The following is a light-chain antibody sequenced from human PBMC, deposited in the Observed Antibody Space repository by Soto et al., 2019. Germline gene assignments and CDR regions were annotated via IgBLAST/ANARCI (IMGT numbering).Light chain of an antibody. CDR2: DVS. CDR1: SSDVGSFDS. Sequence: QSALTQPASVSGSPGQPITISCTGTSSDVGSFDSVAWYQHNPGKAPKLMIYDVSNRPSGVSSRFSGSKSGNTASLSISGLQTEDEANYYCSSFTTSSTLVFGTGTKPPS. CDR3: SSFTTSSTLV. J-gene: IGLJ1*01. V-gene: IGLV2-14*01.